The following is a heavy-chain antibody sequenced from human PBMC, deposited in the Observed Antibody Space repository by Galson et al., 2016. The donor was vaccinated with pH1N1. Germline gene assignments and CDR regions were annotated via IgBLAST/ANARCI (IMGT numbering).Heavy chain of an antibody. CDR1: GASVTRGDSY. CDR3: ARRFFEYLEGLPTDAFDI. V-gene: IGHV4-31*03. D-gene: IGHD3-3*01. CDR2: IDNSGST. Sequence: LSLTCTVSGASVTRGDSYWSWIRQHPGKGLEWIGYIDNSGSTYYKSSLRSRITISVDTSKNHVSLRLSSGTAADTAVYYCARRFFEYLEGLPTDAFDIWARGQGSPSLQ. J-gene: IGHJ3*02.